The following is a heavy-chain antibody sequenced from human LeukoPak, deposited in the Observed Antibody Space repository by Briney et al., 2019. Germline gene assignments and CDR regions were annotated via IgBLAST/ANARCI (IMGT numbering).Heavy chain of an antibody. CDR3: VSQQVAPP. CDR1: GFTFRHYW. V-gene: IGHV3-7*01. D-gene: IGHD5-12*01. J-gene: IGHJ5*02. CDR2: IKEEGSIE. Sequence: GGSLRLSCVASGFTFRHYWMSWVRQAPGKGVEGVANIKEEGSIEDYVDSVKGRFTVSRDNAKPSLYLEMNSLRVEDTAVYYCVSQQVAPPWGQGTLVIVSS.